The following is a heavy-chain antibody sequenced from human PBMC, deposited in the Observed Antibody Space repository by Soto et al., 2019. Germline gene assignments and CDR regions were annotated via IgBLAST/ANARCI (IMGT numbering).Heavy chain of an antibody. J-gene: IGHJ4*02. CDR1: GFTFSSYS. CDR3: ARVGTVAAAGGAVDY. D-gene: IGHD6-13*01. Sequence: HPGGSLRLSCAASGFTFSSYSMNWVRQAPGKGLEWVSYISSSSSTIYYADSVKGRFTISRDNAKNSLYLQMNSLRDEDTAVYYSARVGTVAAAGGAVDYWGQGTLVTVSS. CDR2: ISSSSSTI. V-gene: IGHV3-48*02.